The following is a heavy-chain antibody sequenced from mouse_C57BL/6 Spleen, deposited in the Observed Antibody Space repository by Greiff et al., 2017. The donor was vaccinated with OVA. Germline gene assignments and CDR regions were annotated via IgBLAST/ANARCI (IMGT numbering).Heavy chain of an antibody. Sequence: QVQLQQSGPELVKPGASVKISCKASGYSFTSYYIHWVKQRPGQGLEWIGWIYPGSGNTKYNEKFKGKATLTADTSSSTAYMQLSSLTSEDAAVYYCARENGNPDYWGQGTTLTVSS. V-gene: IGHV1-66*01. CDR2: IYPGSGNT. J-gene: IGHJ2*01. D-gene: IGHD2-1*01. CDR3: ARENGNPDY. CDR1: GYSFTSYY.